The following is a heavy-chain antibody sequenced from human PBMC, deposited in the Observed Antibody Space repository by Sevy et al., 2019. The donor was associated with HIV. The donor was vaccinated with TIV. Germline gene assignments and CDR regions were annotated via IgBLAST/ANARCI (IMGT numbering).Heavy chain of an antibody. CDR2: IIPIFGTA. CDR3: ARGGQQQLVIDTFDY. Sequence: ASVKVSCKASGGTFSSYAISWVRQAPGQGLEWMGGIIPIFGTANYAQKFQGRVTITAVESTSTAYMELSSLRSEDTAVYYCARGGQQQLVIDTFDYWGQGTLVTVSS. D-gene: IGHD6-13*01. V-gene: IGHV1-69*13. CDR1: GGTFSSYA. J-gene: IGHJ4*02.